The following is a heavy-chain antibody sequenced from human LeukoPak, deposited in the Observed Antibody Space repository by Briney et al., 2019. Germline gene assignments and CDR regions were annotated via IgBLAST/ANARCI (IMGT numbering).Heavy chain of an antibody. V-gene: IGHV1-24*01. CDR1: GYTLTELS. CDR3: ATDQGGYWCAFDI. CDR2: FDPEDGET. J-gene: IGHJ3*02. D-gene: IGHD2-8*02. Sequence: ASVKVSCKVSGYTLTELSMHWVRQAPGKGLEWMGGFDPEDGETIYAQKFQGRVTMTEDTSTDTAYMELISLRAEDTAVYYCATDQGGYWCAFDIWGQGAMVTVSS.